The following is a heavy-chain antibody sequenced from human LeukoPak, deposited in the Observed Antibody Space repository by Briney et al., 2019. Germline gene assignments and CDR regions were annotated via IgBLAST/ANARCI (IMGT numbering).Heavy chain of an antibody. CDR1: GYTFTSYD. CDR2: MNPNSGNT. D-gene: IGHD4-11*01. J-gene: IGHJ4*02. V-gene: IGHV1-8*01. Sequence: ASVKVSCKASGYTFTSYDINWVRQATGQGLEWMGWMNPNSGNTGYAQKFQGRVTMTRNTSISTAYMELSSLRSEDTAVYYCARDLTTVTSGPLGYWGQGTLVTVSS. CDR3: ARDLTTVTSGPLGY.